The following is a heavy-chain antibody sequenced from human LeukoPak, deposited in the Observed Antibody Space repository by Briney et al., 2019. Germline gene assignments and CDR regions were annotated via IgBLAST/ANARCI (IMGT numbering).Heavy chain of an antibody. Sequence: SETLSLTCTVSGDSISSGSYYWTWIRQPAGKGLEWIGRIYTSGSTNYNPSLKSRVTMSVDTSKNQFSLKLSSVTAADTAVYYCARDLGYELDYWGQGTLVTVSS. V-gene: IGHV4-61*02. D-gene: IGHD2-2*01. J-gene: IGHJ4*02. CDR2: IYTSGST. CDR1: GDSISSGSYY. CDR3: ARDLGYELDY.